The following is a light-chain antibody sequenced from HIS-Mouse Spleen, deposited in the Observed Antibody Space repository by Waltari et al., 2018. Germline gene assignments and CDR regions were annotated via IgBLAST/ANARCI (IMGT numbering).Light chain of an antibody. Sequence: QSVLTQPPSASGTPGQRVTISCSGSSSNIGSNTVNWYQQLPGTAPKLLIYSNNPRPSWFPDRYSGSKSGTSASLAISGLQSEDEADYYCAAWDDSLNGWVFGGGTKLTVL. CDR3: AAWDDSLNGWV. V-gene: IGLV1-44*01. CDR2: SNN. CDR1: SSNIGSNT. J-gene: IGLJ3*02.